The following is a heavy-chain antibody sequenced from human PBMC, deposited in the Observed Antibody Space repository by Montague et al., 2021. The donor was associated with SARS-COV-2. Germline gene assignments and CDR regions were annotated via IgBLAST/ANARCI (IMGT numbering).Heavy chain of an antibody. CDR3: ARVGRQQLVRLSGMDV. CDR1: GGSISSSSYY. J-gene: IGHJ6*02. D-gene: IGHD6-13*01. CDR2: IYYSGST. V-gene: IGHV4-39*07. Sequence: SETLSLTCTVSGGSISSSSYYWGWIRQPPGKGLEWTGSIYYSGSTYYNPSLKSRVTMSVDTSKNRFSLKLSSVTAADTVVYYCARVGRQQLVRLSGMDVWGQGTTVTVSS.